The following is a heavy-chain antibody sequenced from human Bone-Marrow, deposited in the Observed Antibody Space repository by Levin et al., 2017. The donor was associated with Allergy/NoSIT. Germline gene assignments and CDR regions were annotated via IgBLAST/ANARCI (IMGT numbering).Heavy chain of an antibody. CDR2: IIGSGGTT. CDR3: AKDSTTMTTWGWFDP. V-gene: IGHV3-23*01. CDR1: GFTLSNSA. Sequence: GGSLRLSCAASGFTLSNSAMSWVRQAPGKGLEWVSSIIGSGGTTYYADSVKGRFTISRDNSKNTLFLQMNSLRAEDTAIYYCAKDSTTMTTWGWFDPWGQGTLVTVSS. J-gene: IGHJ5*02. D-gene: IGHD4-11*01.